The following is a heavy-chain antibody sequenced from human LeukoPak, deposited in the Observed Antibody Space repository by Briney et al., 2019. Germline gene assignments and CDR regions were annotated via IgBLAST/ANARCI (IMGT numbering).Heavy chain of an antibody. CDR3: ARDRGAYGDYVDY. D-gene: IGHD4-17*01. CDR1: GFTFDDYA. Sequence: GGSLRLSCAASGFTFDDYAMHWVRQAPGKGLEWVSGISWNSGSIGYADSVKGRFTISRDNSKNTLYLQMNSLRAEDTAVYYCARDRGAYGDYVDYWGQGTLVTVSS. J-gene: IGHJ4*02. V-gene: IGHV3-9*01. CDR2: ISWNSGSI.